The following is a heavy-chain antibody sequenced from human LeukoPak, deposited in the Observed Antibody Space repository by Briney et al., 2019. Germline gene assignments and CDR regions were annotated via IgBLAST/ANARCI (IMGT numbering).Heavy chain of an antibody. J-gene: IGHJ5*02. D-gene: IGHD6-19*01. CDR3: ARNSENTNGWCGEFDP. CDR1: GYSFSTYW. Sequence: GESLKISCKGSGYSFSTYWIGWVRQMPGKGLEWMGIIRPGDSDIRYSPSFQGQVTISADKSISTAYLQWSSLKASDTAMYYCARNSENTNGWCGEFDPWGQGTLVTVSS. CDR2: IRPGDSDI. V-gene: IGHV5-51*01.